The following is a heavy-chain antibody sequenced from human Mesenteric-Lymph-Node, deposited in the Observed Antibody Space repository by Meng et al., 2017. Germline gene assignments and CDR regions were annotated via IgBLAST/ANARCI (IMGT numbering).Heavy chain of an antibody. J-gene: IGHJ5*02. CDR3: ARRGPSGNFSP. V-gene: IGHV4-34*01. Sequence: QVRLQQWGAGLLKPSETLSRSCAVYGGSFRDYYWTWIRHHPGKGLEWIGEIDHRGNTKYNPSLKSRVTISLDTSKKQFSLKVSSVTAADSAVYYCARRGPSGNFSPWSQGALVTVSS. CDR2: IDHRGNT. D-gene: IGHD3-10*01. CDR1: GGSFRDYY.